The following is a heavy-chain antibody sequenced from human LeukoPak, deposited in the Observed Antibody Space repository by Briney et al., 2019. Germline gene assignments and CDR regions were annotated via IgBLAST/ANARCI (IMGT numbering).Heavy chain of an antibody. CDR1: GFTSSNYG. CDR2: ISYDGTNK. Sequence: GGSLRLSCAASGFTSSNYGMHWVRQAPGKGLEWVAFISYDGTNKHFVESVKGRFTVSRDTSKNTLYLQMNSLRTEDTAMYFCVKDESVFGIAPGADYWGQGTLVTVSS. J-gene: IGHJ4*02. CDR3: VKDESVFGIAPGADY. V-gene: IGHV3-30*18. D-gene: IGHD2-21*01.